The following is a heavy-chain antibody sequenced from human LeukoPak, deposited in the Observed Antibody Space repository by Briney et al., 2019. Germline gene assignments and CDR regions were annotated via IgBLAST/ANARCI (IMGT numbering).Heavy chain of an antibody. CDR2: INPNSGGT. CDR1: GYTFTGYY. CDR3: ASAARVGATPGDY. J-gene: IGHJ4*02. Sequence: GASVKVSCKASGYTFTGYYMHWVRQAPGQGLEWMGWINPNSGGTNYAQKFQGWVTMTRDTSISTAYMELSRLRSDDTAVYYCASAARVGATPGDYWGQGTLVTVSS. D-gene: IGHD1-26*01. V-gene: IGHV1-2*04.